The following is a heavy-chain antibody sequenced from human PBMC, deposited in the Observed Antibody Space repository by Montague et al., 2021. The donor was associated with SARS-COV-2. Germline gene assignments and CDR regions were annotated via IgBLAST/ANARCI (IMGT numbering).Heavy chain of an antibody. CDR1: GFIFTTCA. V-gene: IGHV3-23*01. D-gene: IGHD2-8*01. J-gene: IGHJ6*02. Sequence: SLRLSCAASGFIFTTCAMDWVRQAPGKGLEWVSAISDSGTSRYYADSVKGRFTISRDNSKNTLYLQMNSLRAEDTAVYYCARGTKGNYYYGMDVWGQGTTVTVSS. CDR3: ARGTKGNYYYGMDV. CDR2: ISDSGTSR.